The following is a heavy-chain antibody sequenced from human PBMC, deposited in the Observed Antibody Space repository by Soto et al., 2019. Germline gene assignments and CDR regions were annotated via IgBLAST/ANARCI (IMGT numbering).Heavy chain of an antibody. Sequence: GGSLRLSCAASGFTFSSYSMNWVRQAPGKGLEWVSSISSSSSYIYYADSVKGRFTISRDDAKNSLYLQMNSLRAEDTAVYYCARGTSTNANYWGQGTLVTVSS. CDR1: GFTFSSYS. D-gene: IGHD5-12*01. V-gene: IGHV3-21*01. CDR3: ARGTSTNANY. J-gene: IGHJ4*02. CDR2: ISSSSSYI.